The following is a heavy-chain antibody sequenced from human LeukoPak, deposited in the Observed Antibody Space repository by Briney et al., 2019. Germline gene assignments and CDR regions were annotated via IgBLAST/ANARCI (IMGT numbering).Heavy chain of an antibody. CDR1: GFTFDDYG. D-gene: IGHD1-26*01. Sequence: GGSLRLSCAASGFTFDDYGMSWVRQAPGKGLEWVSGINWNGGSTGYADSVKGRFTISRDNAKNSLYLQMNSLRAEDTALYYCARVEWELLYNWFDPWGQGTLVTVSS. V-gene: IGHV3-20*04. J-gene: IGHJ5*02. CDR3: ARVEWELLYNWFDP. CDR2: INWNGGST.